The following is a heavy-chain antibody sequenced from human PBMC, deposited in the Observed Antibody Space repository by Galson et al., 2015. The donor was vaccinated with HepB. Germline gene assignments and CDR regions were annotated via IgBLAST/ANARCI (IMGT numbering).Heavy chain of an antibody. D-gene: IGHD3-10*01. J-gene: IGHJ2*01. CDR2: VAHDGTVQ. CDR3: AKEPGPRASPWYFDL. V-gene: IGHV3-30*18. CDR1: GFVFSEYG. Sequence: SLRLSCAASGFVFSEYGMHWVRQPPGKALEWVAVVAHDGTVQYYADSVKGRFTGSRGNSKNTMYLQLNSPRPEDAGLYYCAKEPGPRASPWYFDLWGRGTLVTVSS.